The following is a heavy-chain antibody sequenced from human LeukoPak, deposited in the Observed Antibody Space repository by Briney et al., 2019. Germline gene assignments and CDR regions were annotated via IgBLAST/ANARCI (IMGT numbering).Heavy chain of an antibody. D-gene: IGHD6-19*01. Sequence: GASVKVSCKASGYTFTSYAMHWVRQAPGQRLEWMGWINAGNGNTKYSQKFRGRVTITRDTSASTAYMELSSLRSEDTAVYYCARESVAGEFDYWGQGTLVTVSS. CDR1: GYTFTSYA. CDR3: ARESVAGEFDY. CDR2: INAGNGNT. V-gene: IGHV1-3*01. J-gene: IGHJ4*02.